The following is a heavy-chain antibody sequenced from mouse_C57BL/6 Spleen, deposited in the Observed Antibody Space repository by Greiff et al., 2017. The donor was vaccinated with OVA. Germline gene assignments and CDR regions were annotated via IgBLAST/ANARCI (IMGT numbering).Heavy chain of an antibody. CDR2: IYPGSGST. CDR3: ARPLYDGYHWYFDV. CDR1: GYTLTSYW. J-gene: IGHJ1*03. Sequence: QVQLKQPGAELVKPGASVKMSCKASGYTLTSYWITWVKQRPGQGLEWIGDIYPGSGSTNYNEKFKSKATLTVDTSSSTAYMQLSSLTSEDSAVYYCARPLYDGYHWYFDVWGTGTTVTVSS. D-gene: IGHD2-3*01. V-gene: IGHV1-55*01.